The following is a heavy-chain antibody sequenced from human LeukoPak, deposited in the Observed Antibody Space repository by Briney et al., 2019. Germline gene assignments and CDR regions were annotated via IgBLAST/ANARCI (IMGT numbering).Heavy chain of an antibody. CDR3: SSSYSSGWFFDY. V-gene: IGHV5-51*01. D-gene: IGHD6-19*01. Sequence: GESLMTSWKGSGYSFTNYLIGWVRQMPGKGLGLMGIIYPADSNTRYSPSFQGQVTISADKSISTAYLQWSSLTASGTAMYYCSSSYSSGWFFDYWGQGTLVTVSS. J-gene: IGHJ4*02. CDR1: GYSFTNYL. CDR2: IYPADSNT.